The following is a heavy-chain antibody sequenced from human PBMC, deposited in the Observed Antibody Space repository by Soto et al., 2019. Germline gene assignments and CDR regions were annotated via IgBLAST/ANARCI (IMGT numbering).Heavy chain of an antibody. CDR3: AKGPLDYGDPYNWFDP. CDR1: GFTFSSYA. CDR2: ISGSGGST. V-gene: IGHV3-23*01. J-gene: IGHJ5*02. D-gene: IGHD4-17*01. Sequence: PGGSLRLSCAASGFTFSSYAMSWVRQAPGKGLEWVSAISGSGGSTYYADSVKGRFTISRDNSKNTLYLQMNSLRAEDTAVYYCAKGPLDYGDPYNWFDPWGQGTLVTVSS.